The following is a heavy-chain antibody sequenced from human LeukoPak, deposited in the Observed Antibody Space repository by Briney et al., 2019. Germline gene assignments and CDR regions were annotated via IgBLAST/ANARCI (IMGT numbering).Heavy chain of an antibody. V-gene: IGHV4-39*07. J-gene: IGHJ6*03. CDR2: MSYSGST. CDR1: GGSISSSSYY. Sequence: PSETLSLTCTVSGGSISSSSYYWGWIRQPPGKGLEWIGSMSYSGSTNYNPSLKSRVTISVDTSKNQFSLKLSSVTAADTAVYYCARGPDCGGDCYPGYMDVWGKGTTVTVSS. CDR3: ARGPDCGGDCYPGYMDV. D-gene: IGHD2-21*02.